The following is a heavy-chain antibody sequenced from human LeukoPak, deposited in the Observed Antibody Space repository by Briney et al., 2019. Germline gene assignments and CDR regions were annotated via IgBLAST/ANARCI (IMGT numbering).Heavy chain of an antibody. J-gene: IGHJ6*03. D-gene: IGHD5-12*01. CDR2: IYYSGST. V-gene: IGHV4-59*01. Sequence: PSETLSLTCTVSGVSISSYYWSWIRQPPGKGLEWIGYIYYSGSTNYNPSLKSRVTISVDTSKNQFSLKLSSVTAADTAVYYCARGGYSGYDSVYYMDVWGKGTTVTVSS. CDR1: GVSISSYY. CDR3: ARGGYSGYDSVYYMDV.